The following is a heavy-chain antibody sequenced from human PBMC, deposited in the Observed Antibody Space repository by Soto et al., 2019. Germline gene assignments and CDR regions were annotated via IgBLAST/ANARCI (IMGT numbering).Heavy chain of an antibody. J-gene: IGHJ5*02. Sequence: GASVKVSCKASGYTFTSYYMHWVRQAPGQGLEWMGIINPSGGSTSYAQKFQGRVTMTRDTSTSTVYMELSSLRSEDTAVYYCARAAPLYSSSSGNWFDPWGQGTLVTVS. CDR2: INPSGGST. D-gene: IGHD6-6*01. CDR1: GYTFTSYY. V-gene: IGHV1-46*01. CDR3: ARAAPLYSSSSGNWFDP.